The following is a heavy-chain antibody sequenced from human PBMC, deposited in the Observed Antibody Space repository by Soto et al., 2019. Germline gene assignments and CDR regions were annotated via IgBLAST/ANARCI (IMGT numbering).Heavy chain of an antibody. D-gene: IGHD4-4*01. CDR2: ISYDGSNK. CDR3: AAGQYYFDY. V-gene: IGHV3-30*03. CDR1: GFPVSSYG. Sequence: QVQLVESWGGVVQPGRSLRLSCAASGFPVSSYGMHWVRQAPGKGLDWVALISYDGSNKYCADSVKGRFTISRDNSKHTLYLEMSSLRVEDTAVYYCAAGQYYFDYCGQGTLVSVSS. J-gene: IGHJ4*02.